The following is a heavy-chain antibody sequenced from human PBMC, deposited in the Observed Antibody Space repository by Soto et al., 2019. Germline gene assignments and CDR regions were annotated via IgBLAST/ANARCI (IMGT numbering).Heavy chain of an antibody. Sequence: SVKVSCKASGYTFTSYYIHWVRQAPGQGLECMGIINPSGGSTSYAQKFQARVTMTRDTSTSTVYMELSSLRSEDTAVYYCARDIGYSSSWYNYYYYGMDVWGQGTTVTVSS. V-gene: IGHV1-46*01. CDR2: INPSGGST. J-gene: IGHJ6*02. CDR1: GYTFTSYY. CDR3: ARDIGYSSSWYNYYYYGMDV. D-gene: IGHD6-13*01.